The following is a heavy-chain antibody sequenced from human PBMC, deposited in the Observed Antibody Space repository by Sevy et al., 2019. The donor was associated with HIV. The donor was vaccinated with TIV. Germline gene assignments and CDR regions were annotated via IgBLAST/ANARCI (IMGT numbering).Heavy chain of an antibody. D-gene: IGHD3-9*01. CDR2: ISWDGGST. CDR3: AKARYDILTGYLDY. CDR1: GFTFDDYT. J-gene: IGHJ4*02. Sequence: GGSLRLSCAASGFTFDDYTMHWVRQAPEKGLEWVSLISWDGGSTYYADSVKGRFTISRDNSKNSLYLQMNSLRTEDTALYYCAKARYDILTGYLDYWGQGTLVTVSS. V-gene: IGHV3-43*01.